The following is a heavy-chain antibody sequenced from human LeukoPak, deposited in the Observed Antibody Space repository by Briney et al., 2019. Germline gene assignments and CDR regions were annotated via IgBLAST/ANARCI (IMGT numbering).Heavy chain of an antibody. CDR2: IYSSGST. CDR1: GGYFSGYY. Sequence: PSETLSLTCAVYGGYFSGYYWTWIRQPAGKSLECLGRIYSSGSTNYNPSLKSRVTISADTSKNQFSLTLTSVTAADTAVYYCARGPPDFYNSGSYYNGYNWFDSWGQGTLVTVSS. CDR3: ARGPPDFYNSGSYYNGYNWFDS. V-gene: IGHV4-59*10. D-gene: IGHD3-10*01. J-gene: IGHJ5*01.